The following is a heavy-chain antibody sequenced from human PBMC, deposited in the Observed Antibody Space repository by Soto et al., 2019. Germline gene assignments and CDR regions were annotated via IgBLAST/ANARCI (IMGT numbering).Heavy chain of an antibody. D-gene: IGHD1-7*01. CDR3: TRDLVRNYIAN. Sequence: SVKVSRKASGYTITSYAVHWVSQAPGKRLEWMGWISCGNGDTKYSERFQGRVTITRDTSATTAYLELSSLTSEDTAVYFCTRDLVRNYIANWGQGTLVTVSS. CDR1: GYTITSYA. CDR2: ISCGNGDT. J-gene: IGHJ4*01. V-gene: IGHV1-3*01.